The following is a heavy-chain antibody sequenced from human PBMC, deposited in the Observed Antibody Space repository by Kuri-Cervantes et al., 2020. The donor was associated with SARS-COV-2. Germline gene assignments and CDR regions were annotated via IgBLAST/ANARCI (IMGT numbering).Heavy chain of an antibody. CDR3: ARDNVLYSGSGFDL. J-gene: IGHJ4*02. Sequence: ESLKISCTASGGSISSFYWSWIRQPPGKGLEWIGYFHHSGITNYDPSLKSRVTISGDTSKNQLSLKLTSVTAADTAVYYCARDNVLYSGSGFDLWGQGTLVTVSS. D-gene: IGHD1-26*01. V-gene: IGHV4-59*01. CDR1: GGSISSFY. CDR2: FHHSGIT.